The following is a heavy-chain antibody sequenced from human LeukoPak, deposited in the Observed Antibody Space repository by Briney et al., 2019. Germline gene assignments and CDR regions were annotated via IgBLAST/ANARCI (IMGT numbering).Heavy chain of an antibody. CDR2: INHSGST. V-gene: IGHV4-34*01. Sequence: SETLSLTCAVYGGSFSGYYWSWIRQPPGKGLEWIGEINHSGSTNYNPSLKSRVTISVDTSKNQFSLKLSSVTAADTAVYYCASGPSNTMMVVPNGGLDWGQGTLVTVSS. CDR3: ASGPSNTMMVVPNGGLD. CDR1: GGSFSGYY. D-gene: IGHD3-22*01. J-gene: IGHJ4*02.